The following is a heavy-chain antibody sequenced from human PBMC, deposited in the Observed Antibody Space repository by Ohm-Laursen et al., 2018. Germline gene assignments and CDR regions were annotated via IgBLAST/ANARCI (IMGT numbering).Heavy chain of an antibody. CDR1: GGTFSNYA. V-gene: IGHV1-69*13. D-gene: IGHD2-15*01. Sequence: SVKVSCKASGGTFSNYAISWVRQAPGQGLEWMGGIIPIFATANYAQKFQGRVTITADESTSTAYMELSSLRSEDTAVYYCARMTPGNYYYGMDVWGQGTTATVSS. CDR3: ARMTPGNYYYGMDV. J-gene: IGHJ6*02. CDR2: IIPIFATA.